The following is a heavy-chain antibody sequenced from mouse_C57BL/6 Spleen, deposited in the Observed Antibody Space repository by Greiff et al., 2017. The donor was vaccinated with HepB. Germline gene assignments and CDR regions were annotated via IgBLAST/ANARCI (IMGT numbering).Heavy chain of an antibody. Sequence: VQLKQSGPELVKPGASVKISCKASGYSFTGYYMNWVKQSPEKSLEWIGEINPSTGGTTYNQKFKAKATLTVDKSSSTAYMQLKSLTSEDSAVYYCARRDYDYDAWFAYWGQGTLVTVSA. CDR1: GYSFTGYY. V-gene: IGHV1-42*01. D-gene: IGHD2-4*01. CDR2: INPSTGGT. J-gene: IGHJ3*01. CDR3: ARRDYDYDAWFAY.